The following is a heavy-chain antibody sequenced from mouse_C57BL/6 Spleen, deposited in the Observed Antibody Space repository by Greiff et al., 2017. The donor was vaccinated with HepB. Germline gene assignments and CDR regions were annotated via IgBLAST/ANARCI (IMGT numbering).Heavy chain of an antibody. CDR3: ARPDRDYYGSSYVTYAMDY. J-gene: IGHJ4*01. V-gene: IGHV5-9*01. D-gene: IGHD1-1*01. CDR2: ISGGGGNT. Sequence: DVMLVESGGGLVKPGGSLKLSCAASGFTFSSYTMSWVRQTPEKRLEWVATISGGGGNTYYPDSVKGRFTISRDNAKNTLYLQMSSLRSEDTALYYCARPDRDYYGSSYVTYAMDYWGQGTSVTVSS. CDR1: GFTFSSYT.